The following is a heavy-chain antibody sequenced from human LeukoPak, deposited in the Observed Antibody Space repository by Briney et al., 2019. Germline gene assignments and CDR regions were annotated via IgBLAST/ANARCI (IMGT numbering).Heavy chain of an antibody. CDR2: IKPDGSVG. CDR1: GFTFSSYW. CDR3: TQNLVAAAGDH. J-gene: IGHJ4*02. Sequence: PGGSLRLSCAASGFTFSSYWMTWVRQAPGKGLEWVANIKPDGSVGHYVDSVRGRFIISRDNAGNSLYLQMNSLRVEDTAVYYCTQNLVAAAGDHWGQGTLLIVSS. D-gene: IGHD6-13*01. V-gene: IGHV3-7*01.